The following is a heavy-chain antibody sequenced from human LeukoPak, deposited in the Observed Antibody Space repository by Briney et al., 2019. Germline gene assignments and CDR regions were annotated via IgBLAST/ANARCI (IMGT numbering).Heavy chain of an antibody. J-gene: IGHJ6*04. CDR3: AIDWAPSTAYDILTVVGMDV. CDR1: GGTFSSYA. D-gene: IGHD3-9*01. CDR2: IIPIFGTA. V-gene: IGHV1-69*13. Sequence: ASVKVSCKASGGTFSSYAISRVRQAPGQGLEWMGGIIPIFGTANYAQKFQGRVTITADESTSTAYMELSRLRSEDTAVYYCAIDWAPSTAYDILTVVGMDVWGKGTTVTISS.